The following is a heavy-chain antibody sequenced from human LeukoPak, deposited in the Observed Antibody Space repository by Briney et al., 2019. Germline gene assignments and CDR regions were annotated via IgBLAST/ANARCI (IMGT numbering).Heavy chain of an antibody. CDR1: GGSFNSYA. CDR2: IIPIFGTA. V-gene: IGHV1-69*06. CDR3: ARSQPLAYFDL. J-gene: IGHJ2*01. Sequence: SVKVSCKASGGSFNSYAISWVRQAPGQGLEWMGGIIPIFGTANYAQKFQGRVTITADKSTNTAYMGLSSLRSEDTAVYYCARSQPLAYFDLWGRGTLVTVSS.